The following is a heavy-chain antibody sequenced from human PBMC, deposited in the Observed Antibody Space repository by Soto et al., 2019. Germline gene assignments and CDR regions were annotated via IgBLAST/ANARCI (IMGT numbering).Heavy chain of an antibody. CDR1: GFILSNYA. CDR3: ARDARVSGTYYYYYMDV. V-gene: IGHV3-64*02. J-gene: IGHJ6*03. CDR2: IRSSGSGT. D-gene: IGHD3-3*01. Sequence: PGGSLRLSCAASGFILSNYAMHWVRQGPGRGLEYLASIRSSGSGTHYADSVKGRFTISRDNSKNTLYLQMGSLRTDDTALYHCARDARVSGTYYYYYMDVRGKGTTVTVSS.